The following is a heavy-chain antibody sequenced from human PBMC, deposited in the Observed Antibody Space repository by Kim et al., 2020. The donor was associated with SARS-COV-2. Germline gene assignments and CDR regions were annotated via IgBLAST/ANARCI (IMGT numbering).Heavy chain of an antibody. Sequence: ASVKVSCKASGYTFTSYAMHWVRQAPGQRLEWMGWINAGNGNTKYSQKFQGRVTITRDTSASTAYMELSSLRSEDTAVYYCARDCGGSCYGGDAFDIWGQGTMVTVSS. V-gene: IGHV1-3*01. D-gene: IGHD2-15*01. CDR1: GYTFTSYA. CDR3: ARDCGGSCYGGDAFDI. CDR2: INAGNGNT. J-gene: IGHJ3*02.